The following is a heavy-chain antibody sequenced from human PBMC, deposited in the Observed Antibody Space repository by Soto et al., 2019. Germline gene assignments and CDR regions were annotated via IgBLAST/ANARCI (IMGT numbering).Heavy chain of an antibody. CDR2: IKSKTDGGTT. D-gene: IGHD3-22*01. CDR3: TTDPLDSSGYPVDY. V-gene: IGHV3-15*01. Sequence: EVQLVESGGGLVKPGGSLRLSCAASGFTFSNAWMSWVRQAPGKGLEWVGRIKSKTDGGTTDYAAPVKGRFTISRDDLKNTLYLQMNSLKTEDTAVYYCTTDPLDSSGYPVDYWGQGTLVTVSS. J-gene: IGHJ4*02. CDR1: GFTFSNAW.